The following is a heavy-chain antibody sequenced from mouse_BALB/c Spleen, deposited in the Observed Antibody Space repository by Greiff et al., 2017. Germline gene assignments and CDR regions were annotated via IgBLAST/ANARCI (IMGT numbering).Heavy chain of an antibody. CDR2: ISYSGST. CDR1: GYSITSDYA. Sequence: EVQLQQSGPGLVKPSQSLSLTCTVTGYSITSDYAWNWIRQFPGNKLEWMGYISYSGSTSYNPSLKSRISITRDTSKNQFFLQLNSVTTEDTATYYCASYGAFAYWGQGTLVTVSA. J-gene: IGHJ3*01. V-gene: IGHV3-2*02. D-gene: IGHD1-1*02. CDR3: ASYGAFAY.